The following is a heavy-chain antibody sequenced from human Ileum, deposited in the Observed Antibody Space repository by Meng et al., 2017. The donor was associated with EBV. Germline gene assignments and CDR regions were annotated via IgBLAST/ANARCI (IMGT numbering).Heavy chain of an antibody. CDR1: GGSVSISSYY. CDR2: IYYSGTT. CDR3: ARGWDTAMDSG. Sequence: QVQLQESCPGLVKPSETLSLTWPVSGGSVSISSYYWSWIRQPPGKGLEWIGYIYYSGTTNYNPSLESRVTISVDTSKNQFSLKLRSVAASDTAVYYCARGWDTAMDSGWGQGTLVTVSS. J-gene: IGHJ4*02. D-gene: IGHD5-18*01. V-gene: IGHV4-61*01.